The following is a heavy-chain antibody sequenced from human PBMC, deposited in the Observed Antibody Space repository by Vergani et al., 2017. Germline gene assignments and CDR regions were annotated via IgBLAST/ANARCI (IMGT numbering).Heavy chain of an antibody. CDR2: ISYDGSNK. V-gene: IGHV3-30-3*01. CDR1: GFTFSSYA. J-gene: IGHJ4*02. CDR3: ARASSGYYYETYYFDY. Sequence: VQLLESGGGLVQPGGSLRLSCAASGFTFSSYAMHWVRQAPGKGLEWVAVISYDGSNKYYADSVKGRFTISIDNSKNTLYLQMNSLRAEDTAVYYCARASSGYYYETYYFDYWGQGTLVTVSS. D-gene: IGHD3-22*01.